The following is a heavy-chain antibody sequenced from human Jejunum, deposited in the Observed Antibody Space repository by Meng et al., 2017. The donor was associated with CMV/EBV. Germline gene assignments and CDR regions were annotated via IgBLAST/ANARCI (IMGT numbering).Heavy chain of an antibody. CDR3: ARTSYTNYNYYAMDV. Sequence: GGSTSNYFWSWIRQPPRQGLEWIGYIYYSGGTYYNPSLKSRVTVSVDTSKNQFSLKLSSLTAADTAVYYCARTSYTNYNYYAMDVWGQGTTVTVSS. CDR2: IYYSGGT. J-gene: IGHJ6*02. V-gene: IGHV4-59*01. CDR1: GGSTSNYF. D-gene: IGHD1-1*01.